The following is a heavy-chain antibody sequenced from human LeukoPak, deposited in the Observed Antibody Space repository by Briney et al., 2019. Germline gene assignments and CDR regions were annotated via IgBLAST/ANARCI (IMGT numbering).Heavy chain of an antibody. V-gene: IGHV3-7*01. CDR2: INQDGSEK. CDR3: VREGAYSTSSPAGY. Sequence: GGSLRLSCAASGFTFSSYWMSWVRQAPGKRLEWAANINQDGSEKYYVDSVKGRFIISRDNARNSLFLQMNILTAEDTAIYYCVREGAYSTSSPAGYWGQGTLVSVSS. D-gene: IGHD6-6*01. CDR1: GFTFSSYW. J-gene: IGHJ4*02.